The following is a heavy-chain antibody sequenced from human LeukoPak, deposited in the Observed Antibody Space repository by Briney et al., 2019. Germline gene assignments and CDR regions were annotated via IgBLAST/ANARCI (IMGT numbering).Heavy chain of an antibody. CDR2: IVPIFGTT. Sequence: SVKVSCEASGGTFSSYAINWVRQAPGQGLEWMGRIVPIFGTTNYAQKFQGRVTITTDESTSTAYMELSSLRSEDTAVYYCARDRGERGSSWSLPAHGFDIWGQGTLVTVSS. CDR1: GGTFSSYA. J-gene: IGHJ3*02. CDR3: ARDRGERGSSWSLPAHGFDI. V-gene: IGHV1-69*05. D-gene: IGHD6-13*01.